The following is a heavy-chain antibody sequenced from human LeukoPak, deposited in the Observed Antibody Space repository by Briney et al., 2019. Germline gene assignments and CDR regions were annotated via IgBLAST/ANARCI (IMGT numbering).Heavy chain of an antibody. D-gene: IGHD3-16*01. CDR1: GGSISSYY. J-gene: IGHJ5*02. V-gene: IGHV4-59*01. Sequence: PSETLSLTCTVSGGSISSYYWSWLRQPPGKGLEWIGYMHFSGSIDYNPSLKSRVTISMDTSRNQISLKLSSVTAADTAMYYCARVVYTDYAGGIYNWFDPWGQGTLVTVSS. CDR2: MHFSGSI. CDR3: ARVVYTDYAGGIYNWFDP.